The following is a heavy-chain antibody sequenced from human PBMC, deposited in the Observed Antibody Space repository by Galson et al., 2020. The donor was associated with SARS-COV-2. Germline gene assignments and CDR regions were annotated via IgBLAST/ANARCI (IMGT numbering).Heavy chain of an antibody. CDR2: IWYDGSNK. CDR3: ARGPYSGVYFDWSDY. J-gene: IGHJ4*02. CDR1: GFTFSSYG. V-gene: IGHV3-33*01. Sequence: GGSLRLSCAASGFTFSSYGMHWVRQAPGKGLEWVAVIWYDGSNKYYADSVKGRFTISRDNSKNTLYLQMNSLRAEDTAVYYCARGPYSGVYFDWSDYWGQGTLVTVSS. D-gene: IGHD3-9*01.